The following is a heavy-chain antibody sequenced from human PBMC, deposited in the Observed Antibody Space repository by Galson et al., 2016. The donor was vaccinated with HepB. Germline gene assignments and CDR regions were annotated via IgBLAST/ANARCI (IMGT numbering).Heavy chain of an antibody. CDR2: IKSKTDGGTT. D-gene: IGHD3-10*01. V-gene: IGHV3-15*07. CDR3: STYLGYGAGRYYEELDY. Sequence: SLRLSCAGSNFTFSNAWMNWVRQAPGKGLEWVGRIKSKTDGGTTDDVAPAKGRFTISRDESKNTMYLQMNSLNTEDTAVYYCSTYLGYGAGRYYEELDYWGQGTLVTVSS. J-gene: IGHJ4*02. CDR1: NFTFSNAW.